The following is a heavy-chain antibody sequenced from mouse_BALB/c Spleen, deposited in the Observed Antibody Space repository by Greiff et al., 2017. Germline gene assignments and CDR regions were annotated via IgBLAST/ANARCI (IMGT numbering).Heavy chain of an antibody. D-gene: IGHD2-1*01. CDR1: GYTFSSYW. J-gene: IGHJ3*01. V-gene: IGHV1-9*01. CDR3: ARRGNGNYVWFAY. Sequence: VKLQESGAELMKPGASVKISCKATGYTFSSYWIEWVKQRPGHGLEWIGEILPGSGSTNYNEKFKGKATFTADTSSNTAYMQLSSLTSEDSAVYYCARRGNGNYVWFAYWGQGTLVTVSA. CDR2: ILPGSGST.